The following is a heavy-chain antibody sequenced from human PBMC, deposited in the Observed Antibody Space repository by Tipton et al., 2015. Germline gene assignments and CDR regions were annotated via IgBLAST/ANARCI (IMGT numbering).Heavy chain of an antibody. D-gene: IGHD2/OR15-2a*01. CDR3: ARDKTFEAFDI. CDR1: GGSIGGGYY. Sequence: TLSLTCTVPGGSIGGGYYWSWVRQNPGKGLEWIGFVYYSGYTNYNPSLTSRLTISVDTSRNQFSLHLKSVTAADTAVYYCARDKTFEAFDIWGQGTKVTVSS. CDR2: VYYSGYT. V-gene: IGHV4-31*03. J-gene: IGHJ3*02.